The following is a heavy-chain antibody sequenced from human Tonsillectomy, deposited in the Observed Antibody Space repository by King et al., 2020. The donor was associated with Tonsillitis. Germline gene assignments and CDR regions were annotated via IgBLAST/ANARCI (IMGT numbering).Heavy chain of an antibody. J-gene: IGHJ5*02. CDR3: ARARGSSNNWFDP. D-gene: IGHD6-13*01. Sequence: VQLVESGAEVKKPGASVKVSCKGSGYTFTGYYMHWVRQAPGQGLEWMGWITPNIGGTNYAQKFQGRVTMTRDTSISTAYMELSRLRSDDTAVYYCARARGSSNNWFDPWGQGTLVTVS. CDR2: ITPNIGGT. V-gene: IGHV1-2*02. CDR1: GYTFTGYY.